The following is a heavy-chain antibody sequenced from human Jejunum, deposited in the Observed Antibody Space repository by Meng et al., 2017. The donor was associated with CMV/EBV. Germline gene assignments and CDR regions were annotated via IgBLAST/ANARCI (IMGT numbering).Heavy chain of an antibody. D-gene: IGHD6-19*01. Sequence: VPRQESCPGLVKPSGPLSLTCTVSGDSITGYYYNWIRQTAGKGLEWIGRVYTSGSTNYSPSLKSRVTMSVDTSMKQLSLKLTSVTAADTAVYYCARASNSAGWYGFDYWGQGTLVTVSS. CDR1: GDSITGYY. CDR2: VYTSGST. V-gene: IGHV4-4*07. J-gene: IGHJ4*02. CDR3: ARASNSAGWYGFDY.